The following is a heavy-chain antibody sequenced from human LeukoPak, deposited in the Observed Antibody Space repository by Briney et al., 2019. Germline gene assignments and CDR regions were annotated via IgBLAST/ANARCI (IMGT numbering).Heavy chain of an antibody. J-gene: IGHJ5*02. V-gene: IGHV4-30-4*01. D-gene: IGHD3-10*01. CDR1: GASVSSDSYH. CDR2: SGRS. CDR3: ATYYRGRGGSGP. Sequence: SETLSLTCNVSGASVSSDSYHWSWIRQPPGKGLEWIGQSGRSDDNPSPKSRVIVSVDTSKNQMSLRLTSVTTADTALYFCATYYRGRGGSGPWGQGTLVTVSS.